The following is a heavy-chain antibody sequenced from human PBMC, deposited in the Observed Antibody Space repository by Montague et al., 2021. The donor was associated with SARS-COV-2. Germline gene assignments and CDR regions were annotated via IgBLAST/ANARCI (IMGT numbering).Heavy chain of an antibody. J-gene: IGHJ3*01. D-gene: IGHD3-10*01. CDR1: GASINSDSYY. Sequence: SETLSLTCTVSGASINSDSYYRDWIRQPPGKGLEWIGSIDNSGSTSYISSLESRLTIPEDTPKKQFSLRLTSVTAADTAMYYCARRQDYFGAGSYIFDVWGQGIMVTVSS. V-gene: IGHV4-39*01. CDR2: IDNSGST. CDR3: ARRQDYFGAGSYIFDV.